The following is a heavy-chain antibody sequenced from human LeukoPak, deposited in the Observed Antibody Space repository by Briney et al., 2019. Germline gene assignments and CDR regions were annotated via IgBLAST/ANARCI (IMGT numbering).Heavy chain of an antibody. V-gene: IGHV1-2*06. CDR3: ARGATRLATAGAELDS. CDR1: GYNFIGFY. J-gene: IGHJ4*02. D-gene: IGHD6-13*01. Sequence: ASVRVSCKASGYNFIGFYMHWVRQAPGQSLEWMGRINPNSGETSFALSFQGRVTMTRDTSINTAYMELGRLTSDDTAVYFCARGATRLATAGAELDSWGQGTLVIVSS. CDR2: INPNSGET.